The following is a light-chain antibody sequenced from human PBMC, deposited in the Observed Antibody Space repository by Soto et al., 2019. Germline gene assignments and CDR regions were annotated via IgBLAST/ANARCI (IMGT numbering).Light chain of an antibody. CDR3: QQSHSIPLT. J-gene: IGKJ4*01. CDR2: DAS. V-gene: IGKV1-39*01. CDR1: QSISSY. Sequence: DIQMTPSPSSLSASVVDRVTMTCRASQSISSYLNWYQEKPGKAPKLLIYDASSLQSGVPSRFSGSGSGTDFTLTISSLRPEDFATYYCQQSHSIPLTVGGGTKVDIK.